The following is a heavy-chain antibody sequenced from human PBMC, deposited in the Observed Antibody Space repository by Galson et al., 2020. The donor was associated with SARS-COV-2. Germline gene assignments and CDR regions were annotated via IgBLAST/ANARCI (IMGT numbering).Heavy chain of an antibody. V-gene: IGHV1-18*04. CDR3: ARAVFGGFDY. J-gene: IGHJ4*02. CDR1: GDILSSYA. CDR2: ISGYNGHK. D-gene: IGHD2-15*01. Sequence: ASVKVSCKASGDILSSYAILWVRQTPGQGLEWMGWISGYNGHKQYAQKFQDRVTMTTDTSTRTAYMELRSLRSDDTAVYYCARAVFGGFDYWGQGSLVT.